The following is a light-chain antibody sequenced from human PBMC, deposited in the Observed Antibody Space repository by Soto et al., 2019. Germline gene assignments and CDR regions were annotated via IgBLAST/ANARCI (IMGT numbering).Light chain of an antibody. Sequence: DIQLTQSPSFLSASVGDRVTITCRASQGISSYLAWYQQKPGKAPKLLIYAASTLQSGVTSRFSGSGSGTEFTLTISSLQPEDFATYYCQHLDSYSTCGQGTRLEIK. CDR2: AAS. CDR1: QGISSY. CDR3: QHLDSYST. V-gene: IGKV1-9*01. J-gene: IGKJ5*01.